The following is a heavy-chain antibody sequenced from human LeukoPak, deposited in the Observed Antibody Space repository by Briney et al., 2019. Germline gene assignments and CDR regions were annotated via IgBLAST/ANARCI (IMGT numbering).Heavy chain of an antibody. CDR2: IYYSGST. CDR3: ARVGGDVLLWFGEWGEPEN. Sequence: PLETLSLTCTVSGGSISSSSYYWGWIRQPPGKELEWIGSIYYSGSTYYNPSLKSRVTISVDTSKNQFSLKLSSVTAADTAVYYCARVGGDVLLWFGEWGEPENWGQGTLVTVSS. D-gene: IGHD3-10*01. CDR1: GGSISSSSYY. J-gene: IGHJ4*02. V-gene: IGHV4-39*07.